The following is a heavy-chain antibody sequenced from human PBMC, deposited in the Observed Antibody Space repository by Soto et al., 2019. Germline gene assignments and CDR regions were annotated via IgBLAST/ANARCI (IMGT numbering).Heavy chain of an antibody. V-gene: IGHV3-74*01. J-gene: IGHJ3*01. Sequence: GGSLRLSCAASGFTFSTYWMHWVRQAPGKGLLWVSRIKTDGTYATYADSVKGRFTISRDNAKNTLYLQMNSLRVEDAAVYYCARGDRGGFDLWGQGTMVTVSS. D-gene: IGHD3-10*01. CDR1: GFTFSTYW. CDR2: IKTDGTYA. CDR3: ARGDRGGFDL.